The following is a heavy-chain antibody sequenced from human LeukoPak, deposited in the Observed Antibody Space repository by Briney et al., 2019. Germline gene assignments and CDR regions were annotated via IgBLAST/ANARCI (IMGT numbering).Heavy chain of an antibody. V-gene: IGHV3-21*01. Sequence: PGGSLRPSCAASGFTFSSYSMNWVRQAPGKGLEWVSSISSSSRSYICYADSVKGRFTISRDNAKNSLYLQMNSLRAEDTAVYYCAREHSGYDFPGRDYYYMDVWGKGTTVTVSS. CDR2: ISSSSRSYI. D-gene: IGHD5-12*01. CDR3: AREHSGYDFPGRDYYYMDV. J-gene: IGHJ6*03. CDR1: GFTFSSYS.